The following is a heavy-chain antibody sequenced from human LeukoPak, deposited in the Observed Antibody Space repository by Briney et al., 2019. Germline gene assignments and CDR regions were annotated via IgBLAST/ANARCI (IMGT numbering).Heavy chain of an antibody. CDR2: INTCNGNT. J-gene: IGHJ4*02. Sequence: ASVKVSCKASGYTFTTYGVSWMRQAPGQGLEWMGWINTCNGNTNYAQKLQGRVTMTTDTSTSTAYMELRSLRSDDTAVYYCARNSHGYSSGWLQFNFDYWGQGTLVTVSS. D-gene: IGHD6-19*01. V-gene: IGHV1-18*01. CDR3: ARNSHGYSSGWLQFNFDY. CDR1: GYTFTTYG.